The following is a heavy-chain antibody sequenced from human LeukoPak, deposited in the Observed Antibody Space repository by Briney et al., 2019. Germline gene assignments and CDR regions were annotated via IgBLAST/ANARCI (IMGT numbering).Heavy chain of an antibody. CDR2: IIPIFGTA. V-gene: IGHV1-69*01. CDR1: GGTFSSYA. D-gene: IGHD3-3*01. Sequence: ASVKVSCKASGGTFSSYAISWVRQAPGQGLEWMGGIIPIFGTANYAQKFQGRVTITADESTSTAYMELSSLRSEDTAVYYCARDTTIFGVPREWGQGTLVTVSS. J-gene: IGHJ4*02. CDR3: ARDTTIFGVPRE.